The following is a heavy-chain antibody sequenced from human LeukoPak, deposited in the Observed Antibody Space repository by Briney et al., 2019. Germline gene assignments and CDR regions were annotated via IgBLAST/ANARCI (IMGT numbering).Heavy chain of an antibody. V-gene: IGHV4-39*01. D-gene: IGHD2-2*01. CDR1: GGSISSGSYY. CDR3: ARLTSNGATYFEY. J-gene: IGHJ4*02. Sequence: PSETLSLTCTVSGGSISSGSYYWGWIRQPPGKRLEWIGRIYYSGSTYYNPSLQSRVTISIDTSKNQFSLKLSSVTAVDTAVYYCARLTSNGATYFEYWGQGTLVTVSS. CDR2: IYYSGST.